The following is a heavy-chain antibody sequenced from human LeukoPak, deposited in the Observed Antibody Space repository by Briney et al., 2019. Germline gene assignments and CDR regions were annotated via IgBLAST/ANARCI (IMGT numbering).Heavy chain of an antibody. CDR1: GFTFSGYA. V-gene: IGHV3-64*01. CDR2: ISTTGGRT. CDR3: ARDVGPY. J-gene: IGHJ4*02. D-gene: IGHD2-15*01. Sequence: GGSLRLSCAASGFTFSGYAMHWVRQAPGKGLEYVSAISTTGGRTYVNSVRGRFTISRDNSKNTLYLQMGSLRTEDTAVYYCARDVGPYWGQGTLVTVSS.